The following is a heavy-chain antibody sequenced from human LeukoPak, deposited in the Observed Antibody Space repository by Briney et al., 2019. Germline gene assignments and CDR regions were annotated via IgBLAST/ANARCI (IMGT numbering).Heavy chain of an antibody. Sequence: PGGSLRLSCAASGFTFSSYGMHWVRQAPGKGLKWVAFIRSDGSNKYYADSVKGRFTISRDNSKNTLYLQMNSLRAEDTAVYYCARDLSSGWNYWGQGTLVTVSS. D-gene: IGHD6-19*01. CDR1: GFTFSSYG. J-gene: IGHJ4*02. CDR3: ARDLSSGWNY. CDR2: IRSDGSNK. V-gene: IGHV3-30*02.